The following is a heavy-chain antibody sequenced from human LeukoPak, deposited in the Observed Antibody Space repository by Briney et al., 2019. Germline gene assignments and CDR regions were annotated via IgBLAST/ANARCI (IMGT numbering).Heavy chain of an antibody. V-gene: IGHV1-18*01. J-gene: IGHJ4*02. D-gene: IGHD3-22*01. Sequence: ASVKVSCKASGYTFTSYGISWVRQAPGQGLEWMGWISAYNGNTNYAQKLQGRVTMTTGTSTSTAYMELRSLRSDDTAVYYCARDLYYYDSSGYYFSYWGQGTLVTVSS. CDR1: GYTFTSYG. CDR3: ARDLYYYDSSGYYFSY. CDR2: ISAYNGNT.